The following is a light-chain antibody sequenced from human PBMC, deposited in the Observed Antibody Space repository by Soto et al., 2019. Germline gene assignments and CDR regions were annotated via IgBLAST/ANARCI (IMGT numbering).Light chain of an antibody. CDR3: QQSYSDLLFT. V-gene: IGKV1-39*01. CDR2: SAS. Sequence: DIQMTQFPSSLSASVGDRVNITCRASRTIYRYLNWYQQKPGEAPKLLIFSASALQRGVPPRFSGSGSGTDFTLTITSLQPEDFGTYYCQQSYSDLLFTFGPGTKLDVE. CDR1: RTIYRY. J-gene: IGKJ3*01.